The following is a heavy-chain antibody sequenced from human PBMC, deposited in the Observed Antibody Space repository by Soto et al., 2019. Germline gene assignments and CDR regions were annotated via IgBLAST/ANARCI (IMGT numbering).Heavy chain of an antibody. CDR2: INSNSGAT. CDR3: AIIMTHSDSFDI. CDR1: GYSFAGFY. J-gene: IGHJ3*02. Sequence: ASVKVSCKASGYSFAGFYIHWMRQAPGQGLEWVGSINSNSGATTYAQKFQDSVAMTRDTSVSTAYMDMNRLTSDDTAIYYCAIIMTHSDSFDIWGQGTLVTVSS. D-gene: IGHD3-16*01. V-gene: IGHV1-2*04.